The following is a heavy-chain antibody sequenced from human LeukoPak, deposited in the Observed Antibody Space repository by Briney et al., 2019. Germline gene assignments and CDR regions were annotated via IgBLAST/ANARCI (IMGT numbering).Heavy chain of an antibody. V-gene: IGHV4-39*01. D-gene: IGHD3-9*01. Sequence: SETLSLTCTVSGGSISSSGYYWGWIRQPPGKGLEWIGSIYYSGSTYYNPSLKSRVTISVDTSKNQFSLKLSSVTAADTAVYYCVRPDDNSFDFWGQGTMVTVSS. CDR1: GGSISSSGYY. CDR3: VRPDDNSFDF. CDR2: IYYSGST. J-gene: IGHJ3*01.